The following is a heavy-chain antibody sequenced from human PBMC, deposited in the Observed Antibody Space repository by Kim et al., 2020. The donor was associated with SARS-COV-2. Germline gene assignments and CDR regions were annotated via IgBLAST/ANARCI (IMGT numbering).Heavy chain of an antibody. J-gene: IGHJ6*02. CDR2: IVVGSGNT. CDR3: AAPSYYGSGSRIVWYYYYYGMDV. V-gene: IGHV1-58*01. Sequence: SVKVSCKASGFTFTSSAVQWVRQARGQRLEWIGWIVVGSGNTNYAQKFQERVTITRDMSTSTAYMELSSLRSEDTAVYYCAAPSYYGSGSRIVWYYYYYGMDVWGQGTTVTVSS. CDR1: GFTFTSSA. D-gene: IGHD3-10*01.